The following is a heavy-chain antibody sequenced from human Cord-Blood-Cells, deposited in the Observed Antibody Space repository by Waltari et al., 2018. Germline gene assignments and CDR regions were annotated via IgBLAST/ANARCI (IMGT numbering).Heavy chain of an antibody. CDR1: GFTFSSYS. CDR2: ISSSSSYI. J-gene: IGHJ4*02. V-gene: IGHV3-21*01. Sequence: EVQLVESGGGLVKPGGSLSLSCAASGFTFSSYSMNWVRQAPGKGLEWVSSISSSSSYIYYADSVKGRFTISRDNAKNSLYLQMNSLRAEDTAVYYCASRIPEVDYWGQGTLVTVSS. CDR3: ASRIPEVDY.